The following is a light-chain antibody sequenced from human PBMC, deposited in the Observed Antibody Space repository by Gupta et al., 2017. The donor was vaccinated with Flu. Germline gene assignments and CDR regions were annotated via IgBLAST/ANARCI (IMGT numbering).Light chain of an antibody. CDR3: LQYKNWPRT. CDR1: HSISSW. J-gene: IGKJ1*01. Sequence: PSTLSASVGDRGTITILATHSISSWLAWSQHKPGKAPLLLMYMVATVDSGVPSRFSGSGSGTEFTLTISSLQPDDFATYYCLQYKNWPRTFGQGTKVEIK. V-gene: IGKV1-5*03. CDR2: MVA.